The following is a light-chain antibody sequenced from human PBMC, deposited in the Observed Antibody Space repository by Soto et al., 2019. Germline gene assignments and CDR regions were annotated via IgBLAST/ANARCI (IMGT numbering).Light chain of an antibody. V-gene: IGKV1-5*03. CDR3: QQYNSFTWT. J-gene: IGKJ1*01. Sequence: DIQMTQSPSTLSASVGDRVTITCRASQSISSWWAWYQQKPGKAPKLLIYQASSLETGVPSRFSVSGSGTEFTLTISSLQPDDFATYFCQQYNSFTWTFGQGTKVEIK. CDR1: QSISSW. CDR2: QAS.